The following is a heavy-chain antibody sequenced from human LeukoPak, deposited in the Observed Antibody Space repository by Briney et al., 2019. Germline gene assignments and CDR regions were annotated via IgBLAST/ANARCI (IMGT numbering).Heavy chain of an antibody. CDR2: ITSNGGST. V-gene: IGHV3-64*01. J-gene: IGHJ2*01. D-gene: IGHD2-8*01. CDR3: ARGSCSDAVCYSDWYFDL. CDR1: GFTFSTYT. Sequence: GGSLRLSCAASGFTFSTYTMHWVRQAPGKGLEYVSAITSNGGSTYYANSVKGRFTISRDNAKNTLYLQMNSLRAEDTAVYYCARGSCSDAVCYSDWYFDLWGRGTLVTVSS.